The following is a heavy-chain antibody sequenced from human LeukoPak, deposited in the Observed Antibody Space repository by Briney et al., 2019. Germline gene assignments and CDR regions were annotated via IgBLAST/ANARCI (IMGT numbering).Heavy chain of an antibody. Sequence: GGSLRLSCAASGFTFSNYGMHWVRQAPGKGLEWVAFIRYDGTNQYHADSVKGRFTISRDNSKNTLYLQMNSLRAEDTAFYYCAKDFSGSGSYDYWGQGTLVTVSS. CDR2: IRYDGTNQ. D-gene: IGHD3-10*01. CDR1: GFTFSNYG. CDR3: AKDFSGSGSYDY. J-gene: IGHJ4*02. V-gene: IGHV3-30*02.